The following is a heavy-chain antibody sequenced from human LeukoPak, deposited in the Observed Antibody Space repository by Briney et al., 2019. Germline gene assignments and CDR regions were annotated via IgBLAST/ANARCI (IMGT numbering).Heavy chain of an antibody. J-gene: IGHJ4*02. D-gene: IGHD3-3*01. CDR2: IRSKAYGGTT. V-gene: IGHV3-49*04. Sequence: GGSLRLSCTASGFTFGDYAMSWVRQAPGKGLEWVGFIRSKAYGGTTEYAASVKGRFTISRDDSKSIAYLQMNSLKTEDTAVYYCTRSAFTIFGVVIAYYFDYWGQGTLVTVSS. CDR3: TRSAFTIFGVVIAYYFDY. CDR1: GFTFGDYA.